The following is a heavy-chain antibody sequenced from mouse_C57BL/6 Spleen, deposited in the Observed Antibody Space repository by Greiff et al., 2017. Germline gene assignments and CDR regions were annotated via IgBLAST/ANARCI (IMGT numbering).Heavy chain of an antibody. CDR2: ISDGGSYT. J-gene: IGHJ3*01. V-gene: IGHV5-4*01. CDR3: AGQPFAY. D-gene: IGHD6-1*01. CDR1: GFTFSSYA. Sequence: EVQGVESGGGLVKPGGSLKLSCAASGFTFSSYAMSWVRQTPEKRLEWVATISDGGSYTYYPDNVKGRFTISRDNAKNNLYLQMSHLKSEDIAMYYCAGQPFAYWGQGTLVTVSA.